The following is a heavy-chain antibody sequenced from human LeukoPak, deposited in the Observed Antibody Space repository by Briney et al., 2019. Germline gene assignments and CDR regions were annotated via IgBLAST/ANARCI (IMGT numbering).Heavy chain of an antibody. D-gene: IGHD6-19*01. CDR3: AKDRWQWQFDY. CDR2: ISGSGGST. V-gene: IGHV3-23*01. Sequence: GGSLRLSCTASGFTFSSYAMSWVRQAPGKGLEWVSAISGSGGSTYSPDSVKGRFTISRDNSKNTLYLQMNSLRAEDTAVYYCAKDRWQWQFDYWGQGTLVTVSS. CDR1: GFTFSSYA. J-gene: IGHJ4*02.